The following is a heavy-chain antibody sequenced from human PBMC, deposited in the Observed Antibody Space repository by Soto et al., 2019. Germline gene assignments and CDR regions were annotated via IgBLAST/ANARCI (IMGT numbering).Heavy chain of an antibody. J-gene: IGHJ5*02. Sequence: SVKVSCKASGGTFSSYTINWVRQAPGQGPEWMGGIIPIFGTANYAQRFQGRITITADVSTSTAYMELSNLTSEDTAVYYCAREGAGMAATFDPWGQGTLVTVSS. CDR1: GGTFSSYT. CDR2: IIPIFGTA. CDR3: AREGAGMAATFDP. V-gene: IGHV1-69*13. D-gene: IGHD6-19*01.